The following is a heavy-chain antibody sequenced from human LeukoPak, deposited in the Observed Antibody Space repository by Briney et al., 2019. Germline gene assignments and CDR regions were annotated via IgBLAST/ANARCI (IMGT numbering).Heavy chain of an antibody. J-gene: IGHJ4*02. D-gene: IGHD4-23*01. CDR1: GFTVSGNY. Sequence: GGSLRLSCAVSGFTVSGNYMSWVRQAPGKGLEWVSLIYSGGTTYYADSVKGRFAISRDNSKNTLYLQMNSLRAEDTAVYYCARRAGGYSHPYDYWGQGILVTVSS. CDR2: IYSGGTT. V-gene: IGHV3-53*01. CDR3: ARRAGGYSHPYDY.